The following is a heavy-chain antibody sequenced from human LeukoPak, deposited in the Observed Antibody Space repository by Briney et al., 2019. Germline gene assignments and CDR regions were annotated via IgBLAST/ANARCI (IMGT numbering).Heavy chain of an antibody. CDR3: ARDGPGYSFYH. Sequence: PGGSLRLSCAASGFTFSSSEMDWVRQAPGKGLEWDSCISTGGSTIYNADSVKGRFTVSRDNARNSLYLQMKSLRDEDTAVYYCARDGPGYSFYHWGQGTLVTVSS. CDR1: GFTFSSSE. CDR2: ISTGGSTI. V-gene: IGHV3-48*03. J-gene: IGHJ4*02. D-gene: IGHD5-18*01.